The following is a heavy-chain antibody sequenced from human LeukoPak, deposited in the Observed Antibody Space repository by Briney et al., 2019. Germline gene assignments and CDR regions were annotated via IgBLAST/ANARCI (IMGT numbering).Heavy chain of an antibody. V-gene: IGHV4-59*01. D-gene: IGHD4-17*01. CDR3: ARQTTVTHFDY. CDR1: GGSISRYY. J-gene: IGHJ4*02. Sequence: SETLSLTCTVSGGSISRYYWSWIRQPPGKGREWIGYIYDSGSTKYNPSLKSRVTISVDTSKNQFSLKLSSVTAADTAVYYCARQTTVTHFDYWGQGTLVTVSS. CDR2: IYDSGST.